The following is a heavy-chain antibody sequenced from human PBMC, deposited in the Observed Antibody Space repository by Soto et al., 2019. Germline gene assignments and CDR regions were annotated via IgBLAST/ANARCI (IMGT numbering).Heavy chain of an antibody. J-gene: IGHJ4*02. Sequence: GGSLRLSCAASGFTFSSYAMSWVRQAPGKGLEWVSAISGSGGSTYYADSVKGRFTISRDNSKNTLYLQMNSLRAEDTAVYYCAKDRDSPYYDFWSGYVFDYWGQGTLVTVSS. V-gene: IGHV3-23*01. D-gene: IGHD3-3*01. CDR1: GFTFSSYA. CDR3: AKDRDSPYYDFWSGYVFDY. CDR2: ISGSGGST.